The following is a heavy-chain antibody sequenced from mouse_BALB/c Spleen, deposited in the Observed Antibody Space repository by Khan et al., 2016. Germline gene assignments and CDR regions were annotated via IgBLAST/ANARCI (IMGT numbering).Heavy chain of an antibody. CDR2: INPSTGYT. V-gene: IGHV1-7*01. J-gene: IGHJ3*01. Sequence: QVQLQQSGAELAKPGASVKMSCKASGYTFTSYWMHWVKQRPGQGLEWIGYINPSTGYTEYNQKFKDKATLTADKSSSTAYMQLSSLTSEDSAVYYCANYYGSSRWFAYWGQGTLVTVSA. CDR1: GYTFTSYW. CDR3: ANYYGSSRWFAY. D-gene: IGHD1-1*01.